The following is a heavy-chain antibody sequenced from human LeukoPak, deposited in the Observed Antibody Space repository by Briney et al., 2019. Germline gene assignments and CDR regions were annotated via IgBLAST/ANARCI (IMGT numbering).Heavy chain of an antibody. V-gene: IGHV1-69*04. D-gene: IGHD6-13*01. CDR3: ARAPRSIAAAGTYDYYYGMDV. CDR2: IIPILGIA. J-gene: IGHJ6*02. CDR1: GATFSSYA. Sequence: SVKVSCKASGATFSSYAISWVRHAPGQRLEWIVKIIPILGIANYAQKFQGRVTITADKSTSTAYMELSSLRSEDTAVYYCARAPRSIAAAGTYDYYYGMDVWGQGTTVTVSS.